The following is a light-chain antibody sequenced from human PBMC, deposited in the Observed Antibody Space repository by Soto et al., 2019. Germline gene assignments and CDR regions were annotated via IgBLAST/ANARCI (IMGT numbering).Light chain of an antibody. V-gene: IGKV3-20*01. J-gene: IGKJ1*01. Sequence: EMVLTQSPGTLSLSPGDRATLSCRASQSVSNDYLAWSQQKPGQTPGLLIYSVSSRATGTPDRFSGSGSGTDFTLTISRLEPEDFAMYYCLHHGSSLWTFGQGTKVDIK. CDR3: LHHGSSLWT. CDR1: QSVSNDY. CDR2: SVS.